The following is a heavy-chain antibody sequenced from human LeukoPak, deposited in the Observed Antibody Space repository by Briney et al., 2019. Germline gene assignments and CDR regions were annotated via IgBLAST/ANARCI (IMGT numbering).Heavy chain of an antibody. V-gene: IGHV3-11*01. CDR2: IGSSGSTT. J-gene: IGHJ6*03. CDR1: GFTFSDYY. CDR3: ARSIAAAGYLHYYYYYMDV. D-gene: IGHD6-13*01. Sequence: IPEGSLRLSCAASGFTFSDYYMSWIRQAPGKGLEWVSYIGSSGSTTYYADSVKGRFTISRDNAKNSLYLQMNSLRAEDTAVYYCARSIAAAGYLHYYYYYMDVWGKGTTVTVSS.